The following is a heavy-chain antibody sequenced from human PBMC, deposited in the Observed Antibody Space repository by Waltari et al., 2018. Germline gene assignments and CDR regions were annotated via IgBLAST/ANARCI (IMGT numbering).Heavy chain of an antibody. CDR2: MSDDGSNK. J-gene: IGHJ5*02. D-gene: IGHD3-16*01. Sequence: QVQLVESGGGVVQPGRSLRLSCAASGFTFSSYAMHWVRQAPGKGRGWVAVMSDDGSNKYYADSVKGRFTISRDNSKNTLYLQMNSLRAEDTAVYYCARDGGWNWFDPWGQGTLVTVSS. V-gene: IGHV3-30*01. CDR1: GFTFSSYA. CDR3: ARDGGWNWFDP.